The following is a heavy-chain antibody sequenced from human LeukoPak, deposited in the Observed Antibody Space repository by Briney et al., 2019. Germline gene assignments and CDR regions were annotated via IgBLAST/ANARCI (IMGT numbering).Heavy chain of an antibody. J-gene: IGHJ5*02. CDR3: AKWVGHSRAYNWFDP. V-gene: IGHV3-23*01. Sequence: PGGSLSLSCAASGFTFSSYSMSWVRQPPGKGMGWDSAISGSGGSTYYADSVKGQFTISRDNSKSTLYLQMNSLRAEDTAVYYCAKWVGHSRAYNWFDPWGQGTLVTVSS. CDR2: ISGSGGST. CDR1: GFTFSSYS. D-gene: IGHD6-13*01.